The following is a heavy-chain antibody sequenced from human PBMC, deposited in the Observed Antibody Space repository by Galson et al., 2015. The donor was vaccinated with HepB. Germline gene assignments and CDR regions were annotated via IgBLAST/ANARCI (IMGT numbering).Heavy chain of an antibody. CDR2: AYHSGGT. J-gene: IGHJ4*02. CDR1: GDSISNDRW. CDR3: ARGARGDGDEGFYFDY. V-gene: IGHV4-4*02. D-gene: IGHD4-17*01. Sequence: SETLSLTCAVSGDSISNDRWWSWVRQPPGEGLEWIGEAYHSGGTNYNPSLNSRVTISVETSKKQFSLKLTSVTAADPAVYYCARGARGDGDEGFYFDYWGQGTLVTVSS.